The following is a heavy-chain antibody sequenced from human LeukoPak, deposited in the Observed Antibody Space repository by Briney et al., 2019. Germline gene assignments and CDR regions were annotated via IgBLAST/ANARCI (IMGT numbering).Heavy chain of an antibody. Sequence: ASVKVSCKASGYTFTGYYMHWVRQAPGQGLEWMGWINPNSGGTDYAQKFQGRVTMTRDTSISTAYMELSRLRSDDTAVYYCARDDDPYSYGSLFDYWGQGTLVTVSS. CDR3: ARDDDPYSYGSLFDY. CDR1: GYTFTGYY. CDR2: INPNSGGT. V-gene: IGHV1-2*02. J-gene: IGHJ4*02. D-gene: IGHD5-18*01.